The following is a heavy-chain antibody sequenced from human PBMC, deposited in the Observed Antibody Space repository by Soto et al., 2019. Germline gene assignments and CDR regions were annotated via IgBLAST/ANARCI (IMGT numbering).Heavy chain of an antibody. V-gene: IGHV4-59*08. Sequence: SETLSLTCTVSGGSISSYYWSWVRQPPGKGLEWIGYIYYSGSTNYNPSLKSRVTISVDTSKNQFSLKLSSVTAADTAVYYCARLPSTVTTNDAFDIWGQGTMVTVSS. CDR2: IYYSGST. D-gene: IGHD4-17*01. CDR3: ARLPSTVTTNDAFDI. J-gene: IGHJ3*02. CDR1: GGSISSYY.